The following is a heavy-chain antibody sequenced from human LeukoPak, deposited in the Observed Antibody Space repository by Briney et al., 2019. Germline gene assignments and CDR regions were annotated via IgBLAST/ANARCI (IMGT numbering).Heavy chain of an antibody. V-gene: IGHV1-2*02. Sequence: ASVKVSCKASGYTFTDYYMHWVRQAPGQGLEWMGWINSNTGGTKYAQNFQGRVTMTRDTSISTAYMELSGLRSDDTAVYYCARVTLDSSGYYYVWRGAEDDAFDIWGQGTMVTVSS. CDR2: INSNTGGT. CDR3: ARVTLDSSGYYYVWRGAEDDAFDI. CDR1: GYTFTDYY. D-gene: IGHD3-22*01. J-gene: IGHJ3*02.